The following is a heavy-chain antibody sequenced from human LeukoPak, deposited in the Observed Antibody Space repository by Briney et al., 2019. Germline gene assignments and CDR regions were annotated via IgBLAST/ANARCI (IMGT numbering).Heavy chain of an antibody. CDR1: GFTFSSYA. V-gene: IGHV3-23*01. CDR3: AKDCSSTSCYDY. J-gene: IGHJ4*02. CDR2: ISGSGGST. D-gene: IGHD2-2*01. Sequence: AGGSLRLSCAASGFTFSSYAMSWVRQAPGKGLEWVSAISGSGGSTYYADSVKGRFTISRDNSKNTLYLQMNSLRAEDTAVYYCAKDCSSTSCYDYWGQGTLVTVSS.